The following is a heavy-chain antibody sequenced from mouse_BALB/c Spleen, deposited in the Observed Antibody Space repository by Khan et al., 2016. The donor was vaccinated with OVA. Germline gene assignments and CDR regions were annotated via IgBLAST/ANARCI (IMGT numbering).Heavy chain of an antibody. CDR1: GYSFTSYW. V-gene: IGHV1-5*01. D-gene: IGHD2-4*01. CDR3: TRSYDSYYFDY. J-gene: IGHJ2*01. CDR2: IYPGISDT. Sequence: EVHLQQSGTVLARPGASVKMSCKASGYSFTSYWMHWVKQRPGQGLEWIGAIYPGISDTRYNQKFKDKAKLTAVTSASTAYMEFSSLTNEDSAVYYCTRSYDSYYFDYWGQGTTLTVSS.